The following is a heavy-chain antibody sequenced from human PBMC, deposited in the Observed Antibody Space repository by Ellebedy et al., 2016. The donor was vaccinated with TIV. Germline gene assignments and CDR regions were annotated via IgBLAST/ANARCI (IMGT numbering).Heavy chain of an antibody. J-gene: IGHJ4*02. Sequence: GESLKISCAASGFTFSSYSMNWVRQAPGKGLEWVSYITGISSTIYCADSVKGRFTISIDNAKNSLYLQMNSLRDEDTAADYCARGGYGDYWGQGTLVTVSS. CDR2: ITGISSTI. CDR1: GFTFSSYS. V-gene: IGHV3-48*02. CDR3: ARGGYGDY. D-gene: IGHD5-12*01.